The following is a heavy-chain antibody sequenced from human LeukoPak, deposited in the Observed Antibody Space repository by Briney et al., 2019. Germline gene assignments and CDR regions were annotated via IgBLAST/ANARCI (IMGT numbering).Heavy chain of an antibody. CDR1: GLTFSSYA. CDR3: AKALIAAAGIDDY. J-gene: IGHJ4*02. CDR2: ISGSGGST. V-gene: IGHV3-23*01. Sequence: GGFLRLSCAASGLTFSSYAMSWVRQAPGKGLEWVSAISGSGGSTYYADSVKGRFTISRDNSKNTLYLQMNSLRAEDTAVYYCAKALIAAAGIDDYWGQGTLVTVSS. D-gene: IGHD6-13*01.